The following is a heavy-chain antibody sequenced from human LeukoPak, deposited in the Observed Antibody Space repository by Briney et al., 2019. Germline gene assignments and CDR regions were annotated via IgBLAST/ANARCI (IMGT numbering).Heavy chain of an antibody. CDR3: ARGIRNLLYSDC. CDR1: GYTFTTYD. J-gene: IGHJ4*02. CDR2: MNPDSSNT. Sequence: GASVKVSCKASGYTFTTYDITWVRQAAGQGLEWMGWMNPDSSNTGYAQKFKGRVTMTRDTSISTAYMELNSLIVEDTAVYYCARGIRNLLYSDCWGQGTLITVSS. V-gene: IGHV1-8*01. D-gene: IGHD1-14*01.